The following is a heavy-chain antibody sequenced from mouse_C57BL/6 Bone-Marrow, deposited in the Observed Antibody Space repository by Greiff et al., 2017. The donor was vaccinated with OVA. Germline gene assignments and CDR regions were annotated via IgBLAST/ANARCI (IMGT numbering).Heavy chain of an antibody. Sequence: QVQLQQSGPELVKPGASVKISCKASGYTFTDYYINWVKQRPGQGLEWIGWIFPGSGSTYYNEKFKGKATLTVDKSSSTAYMLLSSLTSEDSAVYFCAREGAYGYDGTWAYWGQGTLVAVSA. CDR2: IFPGSGST. CDR3: AREGAYGYDGTWAY. D-gene: IGHD2-2*01. CDR1: GYTFTDYY. J-gene: IGHJ3*01. V-gene: IGHV1-75*01.